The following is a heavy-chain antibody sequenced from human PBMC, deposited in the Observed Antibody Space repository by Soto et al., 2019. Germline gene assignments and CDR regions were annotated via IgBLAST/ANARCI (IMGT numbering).Heavy chain of an antibody. V-gene: IGHV1-3*01. CDR3: ARSIVVVTAADY. Sequence: ASVKVSCKASGYTFTTYAMPWVRQAPGQRLERMGWINAGNGNTKYSQKFQGRVTITRDTSASTAYMELSSLRSEDTAVYYCARSIVVVTAADYWGQGTLVTVSS. J-gene: IGHJ4*02. CDR2: INAGNGNT. CDR1: GYTFTTYA. D-gene: IGHD2-21*02.